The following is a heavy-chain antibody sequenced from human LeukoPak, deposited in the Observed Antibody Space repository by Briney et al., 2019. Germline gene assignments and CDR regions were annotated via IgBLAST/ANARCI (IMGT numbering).Heavy chain of an antibody. J-gene: IGHJ4*02. CDR3: ARDPTYYDRSGYDY. D-gene: IGHD3-22*01. CDR1: QFTFSSHW. V-gene: IGHV3-7*01. CDR2: INQDGSEK. Sequence: PGGSLRLSCAASQFTFSSHWMSWFRQAPGKGLEWVANINQDGSEKYYVDSVKGRFTISRDNTKSSLFLQMNTLRPEDTAVYYCARDPTYYDRSGYDYWGQGTLVTVSS.